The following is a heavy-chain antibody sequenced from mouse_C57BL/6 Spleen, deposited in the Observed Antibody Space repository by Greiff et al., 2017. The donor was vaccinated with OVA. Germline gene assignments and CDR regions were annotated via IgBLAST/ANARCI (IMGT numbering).Heavy chain of an antibody. CDR2: ISSGSSTI. Sequence: EVQLVESGGGLVKPGGSLKLSCAASGFTFSDYGMHWVRQAPEKGLEWVAYISSGSSTIYYADTVKGRFTISRDNAKNTLFLQMTSLRSEDTAMYDCAKNWGGLYAMDCWGQGTSVTVDS. CDR3: AKNWGGLYAMDC. CDR1: GFTFSDYG. J-gene: IGHJ4*01. V-gene: IGHV5-17*01. D-gene: IGHD4-1*01.